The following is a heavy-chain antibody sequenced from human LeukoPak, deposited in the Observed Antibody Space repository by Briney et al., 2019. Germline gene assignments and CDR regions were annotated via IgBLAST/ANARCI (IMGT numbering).Heavy chain of an antibody. CDR3: ARGLDCSGGSCYYYGMDV. CDR2: INHSGST. Sequence: SETLSLTCAVYGGSFSGYYWSWIRQPPGKGLEWIVEINHSGSTNYNPSLKSRVTISVDTSKNQFSLKLSSVTAADTAVYYCARGLDCSGGSCYYYGMDVWGQGTTVTVSS. J-gene: IGHJ6*02. D-gene: IGHD2-15*01. CDR1: GGSFSGYY. V-gene: IGHV4-34*01.